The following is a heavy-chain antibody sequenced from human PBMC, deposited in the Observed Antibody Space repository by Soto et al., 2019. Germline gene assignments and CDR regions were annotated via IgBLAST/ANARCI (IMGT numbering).Heavy chain of an antibody. CDR1: GFTFSSYA. CDR2: ISGSGGST. J-gene: IGHJ4*02. Sequence: GGSLRLSCAASGFTFSSYAMSWVRQAPGKGLEWVSAISGSGGSTYYADSVKGRFTISRDNSKNTLYLQMNSLRVEDTAVYYCAKGCTNGVCYFGYWGQGTLVTVSS. V-gene: IGHV3-23*01. CDR3: AKGCTNGVCYFGY. D-gene: IGHD2-8*01.